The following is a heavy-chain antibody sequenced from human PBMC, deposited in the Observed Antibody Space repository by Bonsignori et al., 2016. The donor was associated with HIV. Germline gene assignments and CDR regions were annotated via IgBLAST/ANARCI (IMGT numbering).Heavy chain of an antibody. V-gene: IGHV4-61*02. D-gene: IGHD3-10*01. CDR1: GGSITSGRYY. CDR3: ATGGAPFDY. Sequence: SETLSLTCTVSGGSITSGRYYWSWIRQTAGKGLEWIGRIFTNGTTNYNPSLKSRVTLSVDTSKNQFSLKLTSVTATDTAVYYCATGGAPFDYWGQGSLVTVSS. CDR2: IFTNGTT. J-gene: IGHJ4*02.